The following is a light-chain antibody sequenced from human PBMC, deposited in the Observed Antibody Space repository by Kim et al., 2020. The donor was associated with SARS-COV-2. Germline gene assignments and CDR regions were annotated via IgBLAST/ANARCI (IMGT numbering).Light chain of an antibody. CDR3: GTWDTSLSAYV. V-gene: IGLV1-51*01. J-gene: IGLJ1*01. Sequence: GQKVTISCSGSSSNIGNNYVSWYQQLPGTAPKLLIYDNNKRPSGIPDRFSGSKSGTSATLGITGLQTGDEADYYCGTWDTSLSAYVFGTGTKVTVL. CDR2: DNN. CDR1: SSNIGNNY.